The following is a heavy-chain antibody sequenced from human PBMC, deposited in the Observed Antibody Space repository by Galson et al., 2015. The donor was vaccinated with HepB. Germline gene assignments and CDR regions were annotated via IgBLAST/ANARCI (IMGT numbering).Heavy chain of an antibody. V-gene: IGHV3-30*18. CDR1: GFTFSSYG. CDR2: ISYDGSNK. CDR3: AKDEVSGLRYFDWLYYYYGMDV. J-gene: IGHJ6*02. D-gene: IGHD3-9*01. Sequence: SLRLSCAASGFTFSSYGMHWVRQAPGKGLEWVAVISYDGSNKYYADSVKGRFTISRDNSKNTLYLQMNSLRAEDTAVYYCAKDEVSGLRYFDWLYYYYGMDVWGQGTTVTVSS.